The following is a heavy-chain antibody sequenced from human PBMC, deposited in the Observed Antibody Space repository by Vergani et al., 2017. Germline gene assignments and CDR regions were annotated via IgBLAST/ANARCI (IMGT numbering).Heavy chain of an antibody. V-gene: IGHV4-59*01. CDR3: ARIGSSWYDY. J-gene: IGHJ4*02. CDR2: IYYSGST. D-gene: IGHD6-13*01. CDR1: GCSISSYY. Sequence: QVQLQESGPGLVKPSETLSLTCTVSGCSISSYYWSWIRQPPGKGLEWIGYIYYSGSTNYNPSLKSRVTISVDTSKNQFSLKLSSVTAADTAVYYCARIGSSWYDYWGQGTLVTVSS.